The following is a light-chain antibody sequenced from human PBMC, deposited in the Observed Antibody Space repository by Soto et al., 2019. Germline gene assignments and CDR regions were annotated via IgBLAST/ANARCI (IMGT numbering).Light chain of an antibody. CDR3: SSYTSSSALVV. CDR2: DVN. V-gene: IGLV2-14*03. Sequence: QSVLTQPASVSGSPGQSITISCTGSSSDVGGYNYVSWYQHHPDKAPKLMIFDVNHRPSGVSNRFSGSKSGNTASLTISGLQAEDEADYYCSSYTSSSALVVFGGGTKLTVL. J-gene: IGLJ2*01. CDR1: SSDVGGYNY.